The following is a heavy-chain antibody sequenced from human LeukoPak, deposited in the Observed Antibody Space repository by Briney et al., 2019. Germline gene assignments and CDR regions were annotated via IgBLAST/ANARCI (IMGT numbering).Heavy chain of an antibody. CDR1: GGSFSGYY. D-gene: IGHD3-22*01. J-gene: IGHJ4*02. CDR3: ARRHYYDSSGYYYY. Sequence: SETLSLTCAVYGGSFSGYYWSWIRQPPGKGLYWIGEINHSGSTYYNPSLKSRVTISVDTSKNQFSLKLSSVTAADTAVYYCARRHYYDSSGYYYYWGQGTLVTVSS. V-gene: IGHV4-34*01. CDR2: INHSGST.